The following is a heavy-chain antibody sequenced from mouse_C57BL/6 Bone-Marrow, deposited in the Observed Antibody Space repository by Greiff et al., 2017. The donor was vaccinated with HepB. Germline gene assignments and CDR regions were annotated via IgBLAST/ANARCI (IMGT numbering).Heavy chain of an antibody. V-gene: IGHV1-53*01. CDR1: GYTFTSYW. D-gene: IGHD2-4*01. Sequence: QVHVKQPGTELVKPGASVKLSCKASGYTFTSYWMHWVKQRPGQGLEWIGNINPSNGGTNYNEKFKSKATLTVDKSSSTAYMQLSSLTSEDSAVYYCAREGDYDLWFAYWGQGTLVTVSA. J-gene: IGHJ3*01. CDR2: INPSNGGT. CDR3: AREGDYDLWFAY.